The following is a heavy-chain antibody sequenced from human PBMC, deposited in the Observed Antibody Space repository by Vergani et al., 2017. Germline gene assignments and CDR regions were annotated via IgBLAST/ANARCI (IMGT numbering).Heavy chain of an antibody. CDR2: ISGSGGST. D-gene: IGHD6-19*01. CDR1: GFTFSSYA. CDR3: ARDKSGSGWYPQFDY. Sequence: EVQLLESGGGLVQPGGSLRLSCAASGFTFSSYAMSWVRQPPGKGLEWVSAISGSGGSTYYADSVKGRFTISRDNSKNTLYLQMNSLRAEDTALYYGARDKSGSGWYPQFDYWGQGTLVTVSS. J-gene: IGHJ4*02. V-gene: IGHV3-23*01.